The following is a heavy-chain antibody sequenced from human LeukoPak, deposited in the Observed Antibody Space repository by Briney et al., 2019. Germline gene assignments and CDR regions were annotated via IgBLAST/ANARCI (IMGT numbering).Heavy chain of an antibody. Sequence: GGSLRLSCAASGLTFNNAWMSWVRQAPGKGLEWVGRNRSRSAGGTTDYGAPVKGRFTISRDDSKNTLYLQMNSLKTEDTAVYYCSTGGGTHDYWGQGTLVTVSS. J-gene: IGHJ4*02. CDR1: GLTFNNAW. CDR3: STGGGTHDY. V-gene: IGHV3-15*01. D-gene: IGHD2-15*01. CDR2: NRSRSAGGTT.